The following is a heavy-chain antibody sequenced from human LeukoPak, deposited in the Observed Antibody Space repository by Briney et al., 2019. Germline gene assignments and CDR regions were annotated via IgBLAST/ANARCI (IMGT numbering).Heavy chain of an antibody. V-gene: IGHV3-30-3*01. Sequence: GGSLRLSCAVSGIIFSSYAMHWVRQAPGKGLEWVASISYDGSIKDYADSVKGRFTISRDNSKNTMYIQMNSLRSEDTAIYYCVRDRYYYYGSFDLWGQGTLVTVSS. J-gene: IGHJ4*02. CDR3: VRDRYYYYGSFDL. CDR2: ISYDGSIK. CDR1: GIIFSSYA. D-gene: IGHD3-10*01.